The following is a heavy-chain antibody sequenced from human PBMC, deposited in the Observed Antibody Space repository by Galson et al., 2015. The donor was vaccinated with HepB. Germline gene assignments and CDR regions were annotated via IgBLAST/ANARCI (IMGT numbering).Heavy chain of an antibody. CDR3: ARVQSNWFDP. V-gene: IGHV4-38-2*01. J-gene: IGHJ5*02. CDR2: IYHSGST. Sequence: ETLSLTCAVSGYSISSGYYWGWIRQPPGKGLEWIGSIYHSGSTYYNPSLKSRVTISVDTSKNQFSLKLSSVTAADTAVYYCARVQSNWFDPWGQGTLVTVSS. CDR1: GYSISSGYY.